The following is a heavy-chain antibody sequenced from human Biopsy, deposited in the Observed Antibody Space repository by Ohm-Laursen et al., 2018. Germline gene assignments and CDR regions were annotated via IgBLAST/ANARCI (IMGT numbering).Heavy chain of an antibody. J-gene: IGHJ2*01. CDR2: IWYDGTNE. D-gene: IGHD6-19*01. Sequence: SLRLSCAASGFTFGHYAMHWVRQAPGKGLEWISLIWYDGTNEDYADSVKGRFTISRDNSKNALYLQINTLTLEDTAFYYCARGLSSGWYGYFDVWGRGTLVTVSS. V-gene: IGHV3-33*04. CDR3: ARGLSSGWYGYFDV. CDR1: GFTFGHYA.